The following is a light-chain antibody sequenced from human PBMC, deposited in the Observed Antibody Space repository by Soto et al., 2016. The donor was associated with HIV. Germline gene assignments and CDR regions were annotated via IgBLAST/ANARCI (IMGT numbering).Light chain of an antibody. Sequence: DIQMTQSPSTLSAYVGDRVTITCRASQDITTWLAWYQQKPGKPPNLLIYKASNLQNGVPSRFSGSGSGTQFTLTVSSLQPDDFATYYCQQYYDGWTFGQGTKV. CDR2: KAS. J-gene: IGKJ1*01. CDR3: QQYYDGWT. CDR1: QDITTW. V-gene: IGKV1-5*03.